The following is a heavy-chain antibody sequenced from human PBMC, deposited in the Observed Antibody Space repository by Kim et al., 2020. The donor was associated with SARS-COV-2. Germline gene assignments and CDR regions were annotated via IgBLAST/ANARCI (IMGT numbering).Heavy chain of an antibody. CDR1: GYSFTSYW. J-gene: IGHJ3*02. CDR2: IDPSDSYT. D-gene: IGHD1-1*01. CDR3: ARSYNWNDQAFDI. V-gene: IGHV5-10-1*01. Sequence: GESLKISCKGSGYSFTSYWISWVRQMPGKGLEWMGRIDPSDSYTNYSPSFQGHVTISADKSISTAYLQWSSLKASDTAMYYCARSYNWNDQAFDIWGQGTMVTVSS.